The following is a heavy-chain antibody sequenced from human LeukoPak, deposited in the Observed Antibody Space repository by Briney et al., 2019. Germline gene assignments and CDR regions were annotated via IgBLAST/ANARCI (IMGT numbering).Heavy chain of an antibody. Sequence: PGRSLRLSCAASGFTFSSYAMYWVRQAPGKGLEWVAVKSYDGSNKYYADSVKGRFTISRDNSKNTLYLQMNSLRAEDTAVYYCAKGPQWLGSRLTYYYGMDVWGQRTTVTVSS. CDR1: GFTFSSYA. CDR2: KSYDGSNK. V-gene: IGHV3-30-3*01. J-gene: IGHJ6*02. D-gene: IGHD6-19*01. CDR3: AKGPQWLGSRLTYYYGMDV.